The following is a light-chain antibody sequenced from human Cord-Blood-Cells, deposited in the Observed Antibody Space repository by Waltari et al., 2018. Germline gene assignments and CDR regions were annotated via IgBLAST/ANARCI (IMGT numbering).Light chain of an antibody. V-gene: IGLV2-14*01. Sequence: QSALTQPASVSGSPGPSITISCTGTNSDVGGYNCVSWYQQHPGKAPKLMIYDVSNLSSGGSNRSACSKSGNTAALTISGLQAEDEAEYYCSSYTCSSTWVFGGGTKLTVL. J-gene: IGLJ3*02. CDR2: DVS. CDR1: NSDVGGYNC. CDR3: SSYTCSSTWV.